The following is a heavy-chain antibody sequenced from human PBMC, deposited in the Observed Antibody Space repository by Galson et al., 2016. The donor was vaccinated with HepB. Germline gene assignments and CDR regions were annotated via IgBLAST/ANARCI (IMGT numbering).Heavy chain of an antibody. J-gene: IGHJ6*02. Sequence: SLRLSCAASGFRFNDYAMHWVRQAPGKGLEWLSGIGWDGDRIAYADSVKGRFTISRDNGKNSLYLQMNSLRGEDSAVYYCAKDIGIADYGLHVWGQGTTVTVSS. CDR1: GFRFNDYA. CDR3: AKDIGIADYGLHV. CDR2: IGWDGDRI. D-gene: IGHD2/OR15-2a*01. V-gene: IGHV3-9*01.